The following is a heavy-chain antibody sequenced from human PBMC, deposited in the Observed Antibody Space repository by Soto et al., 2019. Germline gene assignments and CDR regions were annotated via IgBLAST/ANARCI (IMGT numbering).Heavy chain of an antibody. Sequence: GGSLRLSCAASGFTFSSYGMHWVRQAPGKGLEWVAVIWYDGSNKYYADSVKGRFTISRDNSKNTLYLQMNSLRAEDTAVYYCARDRRVTIFGVADAFDIWGQGTMVTVSS. CDR2: IWYDGSNK. J-gene: IGHJ3*02. CDR1: GFTFSSYG. CDR3: ARDRRVTIFGVADAFDI. V-gene: IGHV3-33*01. D-gene: IGHD3-3*01.